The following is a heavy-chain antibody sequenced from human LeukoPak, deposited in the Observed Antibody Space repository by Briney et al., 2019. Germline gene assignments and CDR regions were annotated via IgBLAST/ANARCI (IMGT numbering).Heavy chain of an antibody. CDR2: IYYSGST. CDR1: GGSISSYY. D-gene: IGHD3-10*01. V-gene: IGHV4-59*12. CDR3: ARDAKWFGELFLDY. Sequence: PSETLSLTCTVSGGSISSYYWSWIRQPPGKGLEWIGYIYYSGSTSYNPSLKSRVTISVDTSKNQFSLKLSSVTAADTAVYYCARDAKWFGELFLDYWGQGTLVTVSS. J-gene: IGHJ4*02.